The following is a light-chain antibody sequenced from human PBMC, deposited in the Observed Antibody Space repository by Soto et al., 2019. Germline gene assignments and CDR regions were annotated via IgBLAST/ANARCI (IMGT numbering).Light chain of an antibody. J-gene: IGKJ1*01. CDR3: QQSYSTPRT. CDR1: QSISNY. CDR2: AAS. V-gene: IGKV1-39*01. Sequence: DIQMTQSPSSLSASVGDRVIITCRASQSISNYLNWYQQKPGKAPKLLIYAASSLQSGVPSRFSGSGSGTDFTLTISRLQPEDFATYFCQQSYSTPRTFGQGTKVEIK.